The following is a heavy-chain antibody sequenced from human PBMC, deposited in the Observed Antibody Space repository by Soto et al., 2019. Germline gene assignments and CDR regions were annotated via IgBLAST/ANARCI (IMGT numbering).Heavy chain of an antibody. CDR3: ARDTVTTDAFDI. CDR1: GGSISSYY. V-gene: IGHV4-59*01. J-gene: IGHJ3*02. D-gene: IGHD4-17*01. CDR2: IYYSGST. Sequence: SETLSLTCTVSGGSISSYYWSWIRQPPGKGLEWIGYIYYSGSTNYNPSLKSRVTISVDTSKNQFSLKLSSVTAADTAVYYCARDTVTTDAFDIWGQGTMVTVSS.